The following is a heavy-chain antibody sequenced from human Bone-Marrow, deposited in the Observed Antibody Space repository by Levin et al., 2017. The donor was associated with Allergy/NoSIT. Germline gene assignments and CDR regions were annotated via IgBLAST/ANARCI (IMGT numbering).Heavy chain of an antibody. CDR1: GGSFSSGHYY. CDR3: ARDTAFYDFWSGYTNWNFDL. CDR2: IYYSGST. J-gene: IGHJ2*01. Sequence: SQTLSLTCTVSGGSFSSGHYYWNWIRQPPGKGLEWIGNIYYSGSTYYNPSLKSRVAVSLDTSKNQLSLKLTSVTAADTAVYYCARDTAFYDFWSGYTNWNFDLWGRGTLVTVSS. D-gene: IGHD3-3*01. V-gene: IGHV4-30-4*01.